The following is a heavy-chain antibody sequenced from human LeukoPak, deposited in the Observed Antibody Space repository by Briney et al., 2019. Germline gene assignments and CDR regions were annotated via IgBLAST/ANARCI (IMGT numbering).Heavy chain of an antibody. CDR3: ARVNNWFDP. J-gene: IGHJ5*02. V-gene: IGHV4-31*02. Sequence: TWVRQAPGKGLEWIGYIYYSGSTYYNPSLKSRVTISVDTSKNQFSLKLSSVTAADTAVYYCARVNNWFDPWGQGTLVTVSS. CDR2: IYYSGST.